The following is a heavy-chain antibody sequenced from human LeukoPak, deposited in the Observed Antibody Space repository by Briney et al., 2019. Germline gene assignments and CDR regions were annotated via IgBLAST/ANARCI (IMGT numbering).Heavy chain of an antibody. J-gene: IGHJ6*02. CDR2: IIPIFGTA. V-gene: IGHV1-69*13. D-gene: IGHD7-27*01. CDR1: GGTFSSYA. CDR3: ARGELGLMDYYYGMDV. Sequence: SVKVSCKASGGTFSSYAISWVRQAPGQGLEWMGGIIPIFGTANYAQKFQGRVTITADESTSTAYMELSSLGSEDTAVYYCARGELGLMDYYYGMDVWGQGTTVTVSS.